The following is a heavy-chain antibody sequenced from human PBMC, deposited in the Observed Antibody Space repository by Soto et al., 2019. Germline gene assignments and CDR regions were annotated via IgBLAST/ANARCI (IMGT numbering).Heavy chain of an antibody. CDR1: GFPFSNAR. D-gene: IGHD4-17*01. J-gene: IGHJ4*02. V-gene: IGHV3-15*01. CDR2: IKSKTDGGTT. Sequence: GSLRLSCAASGFPFSNARMSWVRQAPGKGLEWVGRIKSKTDGGTTDYAAPVKGRFTISRDDSKNTLYLQMNSLKTEDTAVYYCTTRVSMTTVTTVFDYWGQGTLVTVSS. CDR3: TTRVSMTTVTTVFDY.